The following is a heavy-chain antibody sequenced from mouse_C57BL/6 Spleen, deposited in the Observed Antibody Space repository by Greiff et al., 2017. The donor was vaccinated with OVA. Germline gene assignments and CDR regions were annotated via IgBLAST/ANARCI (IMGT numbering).Heavy chain of an antibody. D-gene: IGHD1-1*01. CDR2: IYPGDGDT. V-gene: IGHV1-80*01. Sequence: QVQLKQSGAELVKPGASVKISCKASGYAFSSYWMNWVKQRPGKGLEWIGQIYPGDGDTNYNGKFKGKATLTADKSSSTAYIQLSSLTSEDSAVYFCARWTTVVATDWYFDVWGTGTTVTVSS. CDR3: ARWTTVVATDWYFDV. CDR1: GYAFSSYW. J-gene: IGHJ1*03.